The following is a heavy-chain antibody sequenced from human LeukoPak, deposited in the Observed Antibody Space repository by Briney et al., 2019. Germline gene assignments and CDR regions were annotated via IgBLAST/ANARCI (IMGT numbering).Heavy chain of an antibody. CDR1: GFTFSSYS. V-gene: IGHV3-23*01. J-gene: IGHJ3*02. CDR2: ISGSGGST. D-gene: IGHD1-26*01. CDR3: AWRSGNYYDAFDI. Sequence: PGGSLRLSCAASGFTFSSYSMSWVRQARGKGLEWVSAISGSGGSTYFADSVKGRFTISRDNSKNTLYLQMNSVRAEDTALYYCAWRSGNYYDAFDIWGQGTMVTVSS.